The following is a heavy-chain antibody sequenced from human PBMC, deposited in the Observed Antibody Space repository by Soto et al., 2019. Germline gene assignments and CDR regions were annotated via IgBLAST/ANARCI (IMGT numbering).Heavy chain of an antibody. CDR1: GGTFDHAA. D-gene: IGHD3-22*01. CDR2: INPMFNST. J-gene: IGHJ4*02. V-gene: IGHV1-69*01. CDR3: ARQIVAADY. Sequence: QVQLVQSGAEVKKPGSSVKVSCEAPGGTFDHAAITWVRQAHGQGLEWVGGINPMFNSTHYAQKFQGRVTITADAVTSTAFMELRGLTSDDTAVYYCARQIVAADYWGQGTLLVVSS.